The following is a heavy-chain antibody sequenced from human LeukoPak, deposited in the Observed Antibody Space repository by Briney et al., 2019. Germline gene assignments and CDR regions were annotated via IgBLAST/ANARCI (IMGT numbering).Heavy chain of an antibody. CDR3: ARMGPTSSGWPEAFDY. Sequence: GGSLRLSCAASGFTFSGYWMNWVRQAPGKGLEWVANIKQDASEKYYVDSVKCRFTISRDNAKNSLSLQMNSLRAEDTAVYYCARMGPTSSGWPEAFDYWGRGTLVTVSS. J-gene: IGHJ4*01. D-gene: IGHD6-25*01. V-gene: IGHV3-7*01. CDR1: GFTFSGYW. CDR2: IKQDASEK.